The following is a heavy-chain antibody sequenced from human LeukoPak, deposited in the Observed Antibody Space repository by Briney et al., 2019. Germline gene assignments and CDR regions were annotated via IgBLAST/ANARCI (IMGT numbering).Heavy chain of an antibody. CDR2: ISYDGSNK. J-gene: IGHJ4*02. CDR1: GFTFSSYG. V-gene: IGHV3-30*18. Sequence: GRSLRLSCAASGFTFSSYGMHWVRQAPGKGLECVAVISYDGSNKYYADSVKGRFTISRDNSKNTLYLQMNSLRAEDTAVYYCAKDAYSSGWYPPFDYWGQGTLVTVSS. D-gene: IGHD6-19*01. CDR3: AKDAYSSGWYPPFDY.